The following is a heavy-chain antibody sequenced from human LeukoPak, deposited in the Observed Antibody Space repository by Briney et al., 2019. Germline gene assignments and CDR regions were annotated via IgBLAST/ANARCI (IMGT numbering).Heavy chain of an antibody. D-gene: IGHD4-23*01. CDR1: GGSISSGGYS. J-gene: IGHJ3*02. V-gene: IGHV4-30-2*01. CDR3: ARGRWVDYGGNSDAFDI. Sequence: SETLSLTCAVSGGSISSGGYSWSWIRQPPGKGLEWIGYIYHSGRTYYNPSLKSRVTISVDRSQNQFSLKLSSVTAANTAVYYCARGRWVDYGGNSDAFDIWGQGTMVTVSS. CDR2: IYHSGRT.